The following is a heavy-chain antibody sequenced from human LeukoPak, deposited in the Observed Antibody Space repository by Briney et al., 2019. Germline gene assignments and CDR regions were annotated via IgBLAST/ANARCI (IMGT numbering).Heavy chain of an antibody. V-gene: IGHV3-21*01. CDR2: ISGSSRHI. Sequence: PGGSLRLSCAASGFTFSDYTMNWVRQAPGKGLEYVSSISGSSRHIYYADSVKGRFTISRDSTKSSLYLQMNSLRVEDMAVYYCARGYCGGDCYGDWGQGTLVTVSS. CDR3: ARGYCGGDCYGD. D-gene: IGHD2-21*02. CDR1: GFTFSDYT. J-gene: IGHJ1*01.